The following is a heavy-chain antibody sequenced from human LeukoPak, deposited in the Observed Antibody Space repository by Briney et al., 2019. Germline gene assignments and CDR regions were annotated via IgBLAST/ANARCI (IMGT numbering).Heavy chain of an antibody. V-gene: IGHV4-59*08. CDR1: GGSISSYY. CDR2: IYYSGST. Sequence: SETLSLTCTVSGGSISSYYWSWIRQPPGEGLEWIGYIYYSGSTNYNPSLKSRVTISVDTSKNQFSLKLNSVTAADTAVYYCARHARGSYSTYWFDPWGQGTLVTVSS. J-gene: IGHJ5*02. D-gene: IGHD1-26*01. CDR3: ARHARGSYSTYWFDP.